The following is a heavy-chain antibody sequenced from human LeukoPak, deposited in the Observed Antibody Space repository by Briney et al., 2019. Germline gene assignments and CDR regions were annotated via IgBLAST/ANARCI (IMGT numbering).Heavy chain of an antibody. D-gene: IGHD3-10*01. CDR3: ARGPYGSGSYSDY. J-gene: IGHJ4*02. Sequence: PGGSLRLSCAASGFTFSSYSMNWVRQAPGKVLEWVSSVSSSSSYIYYADSVKGRFTISRDNAKNSLYLQMNSLRAEDTAVYYCARGPYGSGSYSDYWGQGTLVAVSS. CDR2: VSSSSSYI. V-gene: IGHV3-21*01. CDR1: GFTFSSYS.